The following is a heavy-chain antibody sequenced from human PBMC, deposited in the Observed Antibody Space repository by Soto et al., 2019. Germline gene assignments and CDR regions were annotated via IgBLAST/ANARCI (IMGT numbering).Heavy chain of an antibody. CDR2: ISSSSSTI. CDR3: ARAVTYYDFWSGYGPYYMDV. V-gene: IGHV3-48*01. Sequence: GGSLRLSCAASGFTFSSYSMNWVRQAPGKGLELVSYISSSSSTIYYADSVKGRFTISRDNAKNSLYLQMNSLRAEDTAVYYCARAVTYYDFWSGYGPYYMDVWGKGTTVTVSS. CDR1: GFTFSSYS. J-gene: IGHJ6*03. D-gene: IGHD3-3*01.